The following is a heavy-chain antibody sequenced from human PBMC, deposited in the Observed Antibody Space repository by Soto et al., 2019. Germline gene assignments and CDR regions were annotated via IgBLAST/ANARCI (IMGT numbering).Heavy chain of an antibody. CDR2: ISAYNGNK. CDR3: ARDLGQQLVDY. V-gene: IGHV1-18*01. CDR1: GDSFTSYG. Sequence: ASVKVSCKASGDSFTSYGISWGRQAPGQGLEWMGWISAYNGNKKYAQKLQGRVTMTTDTSTSTAYMELRSLRSDDTAVYYCARDLGQQLVDYWGQGTLVTVSS. D-gene: IGHD6-13*01. J-gene: IGHJ4*02.